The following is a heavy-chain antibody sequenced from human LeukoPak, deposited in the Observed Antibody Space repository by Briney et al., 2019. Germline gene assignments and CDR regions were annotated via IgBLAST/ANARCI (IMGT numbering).Heavy chain of an antibody. Sequence: PSETLSLTCAVYGGSFSGYYWSWIRQPPGKGLEWIGEVNHSGSTNYNPSLQSRVTISVDTSKNQFSLKLSSVTAADTAVYYCARARGYSYGTVDYWGQGTLVTVSS. D-gene: IGHD5-18*01. CDR3: ARARGYSYGTVDY. CDR2: VNHSGST. J-gene: IGHJ4*02. V-gene: IGHV4-34*01. CDR1: GGSFSGYY.